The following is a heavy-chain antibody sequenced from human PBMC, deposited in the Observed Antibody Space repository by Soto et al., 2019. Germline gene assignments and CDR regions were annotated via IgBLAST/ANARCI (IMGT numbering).Heavy chain of an antibody. Sequence: PGGSLRLSCAASGFTFSSYAMSWVRQAPGKGLEWVSAISGSGIGTYYADSVKGRFTISRDNSKNTLYLQMNSLRAEDTAVYYCAKGPNKYCSSTSCPTYDCWGQGTLVTVSS. V-gene: IGHV3-23*01. D-gene: IGHD2-2*01. CDR1: GFTFSSYA. J-gene: IGHJ4*02. CDR2: ISGSGIGT. CDR3: AKGPNKYCSSTSCPTYDC.